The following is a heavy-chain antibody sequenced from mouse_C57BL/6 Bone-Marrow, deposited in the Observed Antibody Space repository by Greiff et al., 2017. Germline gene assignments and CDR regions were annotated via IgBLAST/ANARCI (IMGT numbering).Heavy chain of an antibody. Sequence: EVQLQQSGPELVKPGASVKISCKASGYTFTDYYMNWVKQSHGKSLEWIGDINPNNGGTSYNQKFKGKATLTVDKSSSTAYMELRSLTSEDSAVYYCARRLTTVVPYYFDYWGQGTTLTVSS. D-gene: IGHD1-1*01. CDR2: INPNNGGT. CDR1: GYTFTDYY. CDR3: ARRLTTVVPYYFDY. V-gene: IGHV1-26*01. J-gene: IGHJ2*01.